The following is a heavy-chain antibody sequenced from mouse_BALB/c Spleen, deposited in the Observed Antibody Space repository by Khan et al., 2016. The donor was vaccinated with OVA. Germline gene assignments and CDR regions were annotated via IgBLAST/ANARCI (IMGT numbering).Heavy chain of an antibody. CDR2: IDPSDSYT. CDR1: GYIFTIYW. J-gene: IGHJ4*01. Sequence: VKQSCKASGYIFTIYWMHWVKQRPGQGLEWIGEIDPSDSYTNYNQKFKDKATLTVDKSSSTAYMQLSSLTSEDSAVYYCAREQSSYALDFWGQGTSVTVSS. V-gene: IGHV1-69*02. CDR3: AREQSSYALDF.